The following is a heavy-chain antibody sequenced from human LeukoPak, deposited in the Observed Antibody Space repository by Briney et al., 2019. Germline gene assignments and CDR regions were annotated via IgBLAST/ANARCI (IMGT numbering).Heavy chain of an antibody. CDR3: ARAPHRNLLLNYDDVFDY. CDR2: MNPNSGNT. D-gene: IGHD3-16*01. V-gene: IGHV1-8*03. J-gene: IGHJ4*02. Sequence: ASVTVTCKASGYTFTSYDINWVRQASGQGLEWMGWMNPNSGNTDYAQKFQGRVTFTRDTSITTAYMELSSLGSEDTAVYYCARAPHRNLLLNYDDVFDYWGQRTLVIASP. CDR1: GYTFTSYD.